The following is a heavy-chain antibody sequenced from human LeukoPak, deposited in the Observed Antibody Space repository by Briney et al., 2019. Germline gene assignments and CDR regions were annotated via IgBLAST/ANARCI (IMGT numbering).Heavy chain of an antibody. Sequence: ASVKVSCKASGYTFTSYGISWVRQAPGQGLEWMGWISAYNGNTNYAQKLQGRVTVTTDTSTSTAYMELRSLRSDDTAVYYCARDMYYYSRTGFDPWGQGTLVTVSS. V-gene: IGHV1-18*01. CDR2: ISAYNGNT. D-gene: IGHD3-10*01. CDR3: ARDMYYYSRTGFDP. CDR1: GYTFTSYG. J-gene: IGHJ5*02.